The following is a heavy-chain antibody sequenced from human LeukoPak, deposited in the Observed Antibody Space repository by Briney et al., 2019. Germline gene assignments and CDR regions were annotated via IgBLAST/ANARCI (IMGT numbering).Heavy chain of an antibody. CDR2: IIPIFGTA. J-gene: IGHJ3*01. CDR1: GGTFSSYA. D-gene: IGHD5-24*01. V-gene: IGHV1-69*06. Sequence: SAKVSCKASGGTFSSYAISWVRHAPGQGLEWMGGIIPIFGTANYAQKFQGRVTITADKSTSTAYMELSSLRSEDTAVYYCARDLEMATLTPDWGQGTMVTVSS. CDR3: ARDLEMATLTPD.